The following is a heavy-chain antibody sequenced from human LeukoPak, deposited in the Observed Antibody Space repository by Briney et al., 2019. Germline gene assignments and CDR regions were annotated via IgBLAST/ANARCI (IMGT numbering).Heavy chain of an antibody. Sequence: GASVKVSCKASGYTFTDYYLHWVRQAPGQGFERMGWINPNSGDTNYAQKFQGRVTMTRDTSISTAHMEMSRLRSDDTAVYYCARANSLYCSSTTCLFDYWGQGTLVTVSS. CDR1: GYTFTDYY. J-gene: IGHJ4*02. D-gene: IGHD2-2*01. CDR2: INPNSGDT. V-gene: IGHV1-2*02. CDR3: ARANSLYCSSTTCLFDY.